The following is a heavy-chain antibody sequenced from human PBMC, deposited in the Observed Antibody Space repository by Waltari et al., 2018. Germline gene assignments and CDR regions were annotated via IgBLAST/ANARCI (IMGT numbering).Heavy chain of an antibody. CDR2: ISDSGGYT. CDR3: AKGVREVRGAKQVGGYHYYGMDV. Sequence: EEQLLESGGDLVQPGGSLRLSCAASGFTFNDYVMTWVRQAPGKGLEWVSAISDSGGYTYYPDSVKGRFTISRDNSKNTLYLQMNSLRAEDTAEYYCAKGVREVRGAKQVGGYHYYGMDVWGQGTTVIVSS. J-gene: IGHJ6*02. CDR1: GFTFNDYV. D-gene: IGHD3-10*01. V-gene: IGHV3-23*01.